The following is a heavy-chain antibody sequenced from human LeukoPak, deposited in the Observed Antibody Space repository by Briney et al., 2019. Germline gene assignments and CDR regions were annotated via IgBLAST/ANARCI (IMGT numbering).Heavy chain of an antibody. Sequence: PGGSLRLSCAASGFTFSSYAMSWVRQAPGKGLEWVSAISGSGGSTYYADSVKGRFAISRDNSKNTLYLQMNSLRAEDTAVYYCAKADYDFYYFDHWGQGTLVTVSS. D-gene: IGHD3-3*01. V-gene: IGHV3-23*01. CDR1: GFTFSSYA. CDR3: AKADYDFYYFDH. J-gene: IGHJ4*02. CDR2: ISGSGGST.